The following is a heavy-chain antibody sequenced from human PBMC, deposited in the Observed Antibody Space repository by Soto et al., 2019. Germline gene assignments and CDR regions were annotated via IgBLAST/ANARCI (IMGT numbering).Heavy chain of an antibody. J-gene: IGHJ6*02. Sequence: GGSLRLSCAASGFTFSNAWMSWVRQAPGKGLEWVGRIKSKTDGGTTDYAAPVKGRFTISRDDSKNTLYLQMNSLKTEDTAVYYCTTPYCSSTSCYSGGYYYYGMDVWGQGTTVTVSS. V-gene: IGHV3-15*01. CDR2: IKSKTDGGTT. CDR3: TTPYCSSTSCYSGGYYYYGMDV. CDR1: GFTFSNAW. D-gene: IGHD2-2*02.